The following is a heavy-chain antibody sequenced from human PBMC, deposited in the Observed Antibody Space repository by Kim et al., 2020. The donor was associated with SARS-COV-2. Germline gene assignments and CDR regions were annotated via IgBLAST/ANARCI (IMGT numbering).Heavy chain of an antibody. Sequence: SETLSLTCAVYGGSFSGYYWSWIRQPPGKGLEWIGEMNHSGSTNYNPSLKSRVTISVDTSKNQFSLKLRSVTAADTAVYYCARGPGSGSYYSLYYWGQGT. CDR1: GGSFSGYY. V-gene: IGHV4-34*01. J-gene: IGHJ4*02. D-gene: IGHD3-10*01. CDR3: ARGPGSGSYYSLYY. CDR2: MNHSGST.